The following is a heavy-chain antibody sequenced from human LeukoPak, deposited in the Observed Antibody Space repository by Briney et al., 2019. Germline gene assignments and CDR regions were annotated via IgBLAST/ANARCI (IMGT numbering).Heavy chain of an antibody. V-gene: IGHV4-39*01. Sequence: SETLSLTCTFSGDSMTLSTYYWGWIRQPPGMGLEWIGLIYHSGSAYYNASLESRVAISIDTSKGQFSLRLTSVAAADTALYFCARVTLCRARYCAPPAGPWGFDSWGQGALVIVSS. D-gene: IGHD2-15*01. J-gene: IGHJ4*02. CDR3: ARVTLCRARYCAPPAGPWGFDS. CDR2: IYHSGSA. CDR1: GDSMTLSTYY.